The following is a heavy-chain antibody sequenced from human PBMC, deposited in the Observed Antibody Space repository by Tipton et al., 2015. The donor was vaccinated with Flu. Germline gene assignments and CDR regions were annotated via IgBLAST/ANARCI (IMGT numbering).Heavy chain of an antibody. D-gene: IGHD3-22*01. V-gene: IGHV3-7*01. J-gene: IGHJ4*02. CDR3: ARESPVSSGYYSDVSYYFDY. Sequence: SLRLSCAASGFTFSSYWMSWVRQAPGKGLEWVANIKQDGSEKYYVDSVKGRFTISRDNAKNSLYLQMNSLRAEDTAVYYCARESPVSSGYYSDVSYYFDYWGQGTLVTVSS. CDR2: IKQDGSEK. CDR1: GFTFSSYW.